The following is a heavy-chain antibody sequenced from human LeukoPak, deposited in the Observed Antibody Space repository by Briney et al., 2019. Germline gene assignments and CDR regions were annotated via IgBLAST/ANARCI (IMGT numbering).Heavy chain of an antibody. CDR2: IIPIFGTA. CDR1: GGTFSSYA. CDR3: ASPRDTAMVPRPWNGGISNYYYYMDV. V-gene: IGHV1-69*06. D-gene: IGHD5-18*01. J-gene: IGHJ6*03. Sequence: GASVKVSCKASGGTFSSYAISWVRQAPGQGLEWMGGIIPIFGTANYAQKFQGRVTITADKSTSTAYMELSSLRSEDTAVYYCASPRDTAMVPRPWNGGISNYYYYMDVWGKGTTVTVSS.